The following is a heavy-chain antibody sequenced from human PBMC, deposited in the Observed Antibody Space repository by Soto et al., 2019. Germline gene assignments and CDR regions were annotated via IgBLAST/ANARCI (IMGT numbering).Heavy chain of an antibody. Sequence: GGSLRLSCAASGFTFSRFWMSWVRQAPGKGLEWVASIQPDGGKKYYVDSVKGRFTISRDNSKNTLYLQMNSLRAEDTAVYYCAKELDTMVPDYYYYGMDVWGQGTTVTVSS. D-gene: IGHD3-10*01. V-gene: IGHV3-7*01. J-gene: IGHJ6*02. CDR2: IQPDGGKK. CDR3: AKELDTMVPDYYYYGMDV. CDR1: GFTFSRFW.